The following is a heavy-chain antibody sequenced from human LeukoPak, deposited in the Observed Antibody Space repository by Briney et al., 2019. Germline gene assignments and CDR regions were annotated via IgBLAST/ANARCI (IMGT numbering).Heavy chain of an antibody. CDR1: GFTVSSNY. Sequence: GGSLRLSCAASGFTVSSNYISWVRQAPGKGLEWVAVLSPHANYEYYADSVQGRFTISRDDSKNTVYLQMNSLRDEETAVYYCARDWIDRSLDYWGLGTLVTVSS. CDR2: LSPHANYE. V-gene: IGHV3-33*08. J-gene: IGHJ4*02. D-gene: IGHD2-2*03. CDR3: ARDWIDRSLDY.